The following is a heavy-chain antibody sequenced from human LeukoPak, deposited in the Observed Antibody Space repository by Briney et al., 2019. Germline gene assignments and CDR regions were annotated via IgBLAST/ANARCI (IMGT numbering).Heavy chain of an antibody. CDR1: GYTFTAYY. V-gene: IGHV1-2*02. J-gene: IGHJ4*02. CDR2: INPNNGDT. D-gene: IGHD6-13*01. CDR3: ARGSAAAGTTALGY. Sequence: ASVKVSCKTSGYTFTAYYMHWVRHAPGQGLELMGWINPNNGDTLYTQKFQGRVTMSRDTSIGTVYMELSRLTFDDTAVYSCARGSAAAGTTALGYWGQGTLVTVSS.